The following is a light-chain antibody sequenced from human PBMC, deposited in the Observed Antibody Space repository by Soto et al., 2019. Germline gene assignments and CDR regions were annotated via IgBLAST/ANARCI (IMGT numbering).Light chain of an antibody. Sequence: QSALTQSASVSGSPGQSITISCTGTSSDVGSYNLVSWYQQHPGKAPKLMIYGGSKRPSGVSNRFSGSKSGNTASLTISGLQAEDEADYHCCSYAGSSTYVFGTGTKLTVL. CDR3: CSYAGSSTYV. V-gene: IGLV2-23*01. CDR2: GGS. CDR1: SSDVGSYNL. J-gene: IGLJ1*01.